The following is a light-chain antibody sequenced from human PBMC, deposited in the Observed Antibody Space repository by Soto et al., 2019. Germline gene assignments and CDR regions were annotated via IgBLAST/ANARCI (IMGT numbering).Light chain of an antibody. CDR1: ESFNTW. Sequence: DIPMTQSPSTLSASVGDRVIITCRTSESFNTWVAWYQQKPGRAPKILIYDASRLESGVPSRFSGSGSGTEFTLTISSLQPDDFATYYCRLYNYYFGAGTKVDIK. V-gene: IGKV1-5*01. J-gene: IGKJ3*01. CDR3: RLYNYY. CDR2: DAS.